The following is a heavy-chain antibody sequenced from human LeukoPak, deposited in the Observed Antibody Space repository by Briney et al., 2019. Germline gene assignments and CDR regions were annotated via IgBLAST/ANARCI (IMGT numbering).Heavy chain of an antibody. CDR3: ATYINWVTGDI. Sequence: GGSLRLSCAASGFAFSNSWMSWVRQAPGKGLEWVANINHEGGDIHYVDSVKGRFTISRDNAKDSLYLQMNSLRAEDTAVYYCATYINWVTGDIWGQGTTVTVSS. CDR1: GFAFSNSW. D-gene: IGHD1-1*01. V-gene: IGHV3-7*01. CDR2: INHEGGDI. J-gene: IGHJ6*02.